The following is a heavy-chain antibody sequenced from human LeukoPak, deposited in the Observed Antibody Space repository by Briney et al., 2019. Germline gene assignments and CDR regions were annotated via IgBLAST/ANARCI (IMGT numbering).Heavy chain of an antibody. CDR1: GFTFSSYS. V-gene: IGHV3-21*01. CDR2: ISSSSSYI. D-gene: IGHD3-22*01. CDR3: ARDGITMTVVLDY. J-gene: IGHJ4*02. Sequence: GGSLRLSCAASGFTFSSYSMNWVRQAPGKGLEWVSSISSSSSYIYYADSVKGRFTTYRENAKNSLYLQINSLRAEDTAVYYCARDGITMTVVLDYWGQGTLVTVSS.